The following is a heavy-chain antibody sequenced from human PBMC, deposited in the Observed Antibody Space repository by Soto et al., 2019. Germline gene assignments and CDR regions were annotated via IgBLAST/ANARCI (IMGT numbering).Heavy chain of an antibody. V-gene: IGHV1-2*02. Sequence: QVQLVQSGAEMKKLGASVTVSCKASGYSFTHYYVHWVRQAPGQGLEWMGWINPYTSTTTYAPKCEGRISMTRDKSVSTAYMELSGVGSDDSSLYFCASASGSPLTVYSALGFWGQGTIVAVSS. CDR1: GYSFTHYY. CDR3: ASASGSPLTVYSALGF. J-gene: IGHJ4*02. D-gene: IGHD1-20*01. CDR2: INPYTSTT.